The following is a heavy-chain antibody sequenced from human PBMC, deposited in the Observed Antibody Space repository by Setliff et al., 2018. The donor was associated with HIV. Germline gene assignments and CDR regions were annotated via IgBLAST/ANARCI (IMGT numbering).Heavy chain of an antibody. CDR1: GGSISSNW. V-gene: IGHV4-4*02. CDR2: IYRSGST. J-gene: IGHJ4*02. D-gene: IGHD3-22*01. CDR3: GGNGYYSIDY. Sequence: SETLSLTCAVSGGSISSNWWSWVRQSPGKGLEWIGEIYRSGSTRYNPSLQSRVTISVDKSKSQFSLKLNSVTAADTAVYYCGGNGYYSIDYWGQGTLVTVSS.